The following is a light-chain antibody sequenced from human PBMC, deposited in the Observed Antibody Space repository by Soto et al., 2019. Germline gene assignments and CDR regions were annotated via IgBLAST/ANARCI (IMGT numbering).Light chain of an antibody. CDR3: CSYAGNYTHV. V-gene: IGLV2-11*01. CDR1: SSDVGGYNY. J-gene: IGLJ1*01. CDR2: DVS. Sequence: QSALTQPRSVSGSPGQSVTNSCTGTSSDVGGYNYVSWYQQHPGKAPKLMIYDVSKRPSGVPDRFSGSKSGNTASLTISGLLAEDEADYYCCSYAGNYTHVFGTGTKLTVL.